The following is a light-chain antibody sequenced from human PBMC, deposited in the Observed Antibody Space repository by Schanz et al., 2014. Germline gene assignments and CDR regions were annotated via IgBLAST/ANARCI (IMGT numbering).Light chain of an antibody. CDR2: DVT. CDR1: SSDVGAYNH. Sequence: QSALTQPASVSGSPGQSITISCTGTSSDVGAYNHVSWYQQHPGKAPKLMIYDVTNRPSGVSNRFSGSRSGSTASLTVSGLQADDEADYYCCSYIGTNHLVLFGGGTKLTVL. V-gene: IGLV2-14*01. CDR3: CSYIGTNHLVL. J-gene: IGLJ3*02.